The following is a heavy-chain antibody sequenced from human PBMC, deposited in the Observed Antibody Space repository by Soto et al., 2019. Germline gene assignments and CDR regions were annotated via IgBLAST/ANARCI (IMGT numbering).Heavy chain of an antibody. CDR2: ISAYNGNT. Sequence: QVQLVQSGAEVKKPGASVKVSCKASGYTFTSYGISWVRQAPGQGLEWMGWISAYNGNTNYAQKLQGRVTMTTDTSTSTAYMELRSLCVHDTAVYYCARVIEYYYGSGINWFDPWGQGTLVTVSS. V-gene: IGHV1-18*01. CDR1: GYTFTSYG. CDR3: ARVIEYYYGSGINWFDP. D-gene: IGHD3-10*01. J-gene: IGHJ5*02.